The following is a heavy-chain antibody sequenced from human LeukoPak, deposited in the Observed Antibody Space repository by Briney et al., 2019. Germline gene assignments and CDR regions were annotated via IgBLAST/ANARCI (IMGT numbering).Heavy chain of an antibody. Sequence: GGSLRLSCAASGFTFSNYWMHWVRQAPGKELVWVSHINTDGSVTTYADSVKGRFTISRDNAKNTLYLQMSSLRAEDTAVYYCGGGPAYAYWGQGTLVTVSS. CDR3: GGGPAYAY. D-gene: IGHD3-16*01. CDR1: GFTFSNYW. CDR2: INTDGSVT. V-gene: IGHV3-74*01. J-gene: IGHJ4*02.